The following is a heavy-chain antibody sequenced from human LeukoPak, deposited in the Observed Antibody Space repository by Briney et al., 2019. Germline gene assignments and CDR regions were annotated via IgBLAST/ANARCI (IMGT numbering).Heavy chain of an antibody. D-gene: IGHD2-15*01. Sequence: GGSLRLFCAASGFTFSSYAMHWVRQAPGKGLEWVAVISYDGSNKYYADSVKGRFTISRDNAKNSLYLQMNSLRAEDTAVYYCATQDTGGAFDIWGQGTMVAVSS. CDR1: GFTFSSYA. CDR3: ATQDTGGAFDI. V-gene: IGHV3-30-3*01. CDR2: ISYDGSNK. J-gene: IGHJ3*02.